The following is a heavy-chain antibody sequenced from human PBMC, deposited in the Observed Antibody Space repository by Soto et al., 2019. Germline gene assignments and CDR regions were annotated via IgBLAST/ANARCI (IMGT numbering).Heavy chain of an antibody. Sequence: ASVKVSCKASGYTFTSYGISWVRQAPGQGLEWMGWISAYNGNTNYAQKLQGRVTMTTDTSTSTAYMELRSLRSDDTAVYYCAREFVINFGVFWSAFDSWGKGPLATVP. CDR3: AREFVINFGVFWSAFDS. V-gene: IGHV1-18*01. J-gene: IGHJ4*02. D-gene: IGHD3-3*01. CDR1: GYTFTSYG. CDR2: ISAYNGNT.